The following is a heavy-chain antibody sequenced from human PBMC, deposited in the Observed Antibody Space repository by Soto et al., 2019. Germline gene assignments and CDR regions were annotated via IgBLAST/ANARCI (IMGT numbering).Heavy chain of an antibody. CDR2: ISTNGGST. Sequence: GGSLRLSCAASGFTFSSYAMRWVRQAPGKGLEYVSTISTNGGSTYNVNSVKGRFTISRDNSKSTLYLQMNSLRAEDTAVYYCARDGLLGYFDYWGQGTLVTVSS. V-gene: IGHV3-64*01. CDR3: ARDGLLGYFDY. J-gene: IGHJ4*02. CDR1: GFTFSSYA. D-gene: IGHD2-15*01.